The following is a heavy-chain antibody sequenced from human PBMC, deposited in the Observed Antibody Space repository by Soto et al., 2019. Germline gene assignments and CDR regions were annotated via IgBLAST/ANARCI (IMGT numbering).Heavy chain of an antibody. CDR3: ARGGQLAPYYYYGMDV. V-gene: IGHV4-59*01. CDR2: IYYSGST. CDR1: GGSISSYY. Sequence: LSLTCTVSGGSISSYYWSLIRQPPWKGLEWIGYIYYSGSTNYNPSLKSRVTISVDTSKNQFSLKLSSVTAADTAVYYCARGGQLAPYYYYGMDVWGQGTTVTVSS. D-gene: IGHD6-6*01. J-gene: IGHJ6*02.